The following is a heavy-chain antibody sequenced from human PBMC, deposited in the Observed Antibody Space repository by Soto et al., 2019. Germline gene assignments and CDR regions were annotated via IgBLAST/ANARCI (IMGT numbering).Heavy chain of an antibody. V-gene: IGHV4-30-4*01. CDR1: GVSISSGDYY. D-gene: IGHD2-2*01. CDR3: ARVHQTYQLLSAFDY. Sequence: PSETLSLTFTVSGVSISSGDYYWSWIRQPPGKGLEWIGYIYYSGNTLCNPSLKSRVTISLDTSKSQFSLKLRSVTAADTAVYYCARVHQTYQLLSAFDYWGQGTLVTVS. J-gene: IGHJ4*02. CDR2: IYYSGNT.